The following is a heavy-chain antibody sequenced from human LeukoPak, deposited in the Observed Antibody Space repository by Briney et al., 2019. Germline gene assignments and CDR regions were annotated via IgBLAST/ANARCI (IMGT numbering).Heavy chain of an antibody. D-gene: IGHD1-26*01. J-gene: IGHJ4*02. Sequence: SGGSLRLSCAASGFTFSSYWMHWVRQAPGKGLVWVSRINSDGRTTNYADSVKGRFTISRDNAKNTLYLQMNSLRAEDTAVYYCARDRNGSPGDFDFWGQGTMVTVSS. V-gene: IGHV3-74*01. CDR1: GFTFSSYW. CDR2: INSDGRTT. CDR3: ARDRNGSPGDFDF.